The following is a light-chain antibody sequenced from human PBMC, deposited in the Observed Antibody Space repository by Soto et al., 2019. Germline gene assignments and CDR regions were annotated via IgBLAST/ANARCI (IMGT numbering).Light chain of an antibody. CDR3: QQYGSSLAIT. CDR2: GAS. V-gene: IGKV3-15*01. Sequence: EIVMTQSPATLSVSPGERATLSCRASQSLTTNLAWYQQKPGQPPRLLIYGASTRATGIPARFSGSGSGTEFTLTISSLQSEDFAVYYCQQYGSSLAITFGQGTRLEIK. J-gene: IGKJ5*01. CDR1: QSLTTN.